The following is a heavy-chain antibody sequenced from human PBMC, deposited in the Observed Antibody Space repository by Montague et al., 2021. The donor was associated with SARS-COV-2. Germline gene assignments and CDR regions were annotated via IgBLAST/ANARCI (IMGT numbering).Heavy chain of an antibody. CDR1: GGSISSYY. V-gene: IGHV4-4*07. D-gene: IGHD3-3*01. CDR2: IYTSGST. J-gene: IGHJ4*02. CDR3: ARAQHSDFWSGKSFEY. Sequence: SETLSLTCTVSGGSISSYYWSWIRQPAGKGLEWIGRIYTSGSTNYNPSLKSRFTISRDNAKNSLYLQMNSLRAEDTAVYYCARAQHSDFWSGKSFEYWGQGTLVTVSS.